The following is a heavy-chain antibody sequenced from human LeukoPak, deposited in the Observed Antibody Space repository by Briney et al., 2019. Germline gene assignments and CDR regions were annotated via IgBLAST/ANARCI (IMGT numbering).Heavy chain of an antibody. CDR1: GFTFSSYA. V-gene: IGHV3-23*01. D-gene: IGHD3-3*01. J-gene: IGHJ5*02. Sequence: GGSLRLSCAASGFTFSSYAMSWVRQAPGKGLEWVSAISGSGGSTYYADSVKGRFTISRDNSKNTLYLQMNSLRAEDTAVYYCAKVRDYDFWSGSYSSWGQGTLVTVSS. CDR3: AKVRDYDFWSGSYSS. CDR2: ISGSGGST.